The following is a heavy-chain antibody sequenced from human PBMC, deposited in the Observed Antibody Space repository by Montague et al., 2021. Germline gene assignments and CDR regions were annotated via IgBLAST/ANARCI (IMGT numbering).Heavy chain of an antibody. D-gene: IGHD1-26*01. CDR1: GDSMNTYK. V-gene: IGHV4-59*01. CDR3: AREWSGFDF. Sequence: SETLSLTCTVSGDSMNTYKWNWIRQPPGKGLEWIGYIYSSGNTNYNPSLKSRVTISVDTSRKQFSLEVSSVTAADTAMYYCAREWSGFDFWGHGTMVTVSS. CDR2: IYSSGNT. J-gene: IGHJ3*01.